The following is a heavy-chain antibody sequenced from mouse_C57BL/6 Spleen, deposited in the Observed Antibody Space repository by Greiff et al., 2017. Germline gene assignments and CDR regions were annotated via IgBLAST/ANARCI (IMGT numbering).Heavy chain of an antibody. CDR2: INPNNGGT. J-gene: IGHJ1*03. CDR1: GYTFTDYN. Sequence: SGPELVKPGASVKIPCKASGYTFTDYNMDWVKQSHGKSLEWIGDINPNNGGTIYNQKFKGKATLTVDKSSSTAYMELRSLTSEDTAVYYCARRGTTEYFDVWGTGTTVTVSS. CDR3: ARRGTTEYFDV. D-gene: IGHD1-1*01. V-gene: IGHV1-18*01.